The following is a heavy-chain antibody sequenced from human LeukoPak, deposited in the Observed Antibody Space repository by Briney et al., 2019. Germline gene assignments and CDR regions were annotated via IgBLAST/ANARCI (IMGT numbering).Heavy chain of an antibody. V-gene: IGHV3-23*01. D-gene: IGHD3-22*01. CDR1: GFTFSSYA. CDR3: ARGDSRRDAFDI. J-gene: IGHJ3*02. Sequence: GGSLRLSCAASGFTFSSYAMSWVRQAPGKGLEWVSAISGSGGSTYYADSVKGRFTISRDNSKNTLYLQMNSLRAEDTAVYYCARGDSRRDAFDIWGQGTMVTVSS. CDR2: ISGSGGST.